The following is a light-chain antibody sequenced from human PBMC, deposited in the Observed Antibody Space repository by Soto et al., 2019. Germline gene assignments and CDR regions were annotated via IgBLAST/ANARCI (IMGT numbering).Light chain of an antibody. CDR2: DAS. Sequence: DIQMTQSPSTLSASVGDRVTITCRASQNIDGWLAWYQQKPGKAPKLVIYDASSLESGVPSRFSGSGSGTEFTLTISSLQPDDFATYFCQRYNTLWTFGQGTKVEIK. J-gene: IGKJ1*01. CDR3: QRYNTLWT. CDR1: QNIDGW. V-gene: IGKV1-5*01.